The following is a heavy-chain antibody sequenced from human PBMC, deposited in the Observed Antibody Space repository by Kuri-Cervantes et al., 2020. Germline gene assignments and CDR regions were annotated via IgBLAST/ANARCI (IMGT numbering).Heavy chain of an antibody. CDR2: INPNSGGT. Sequence: ASVKVSCKASGYTFTGYYMHWVRQAPGQGLEWMGWINPNSGGTNYAQKFQGRVTMTRDTSISTAYMDLSRLTSDGTAVYYCARDSWGEIQLWLPAPPGMDVWGQGTTVTVSS. J-gene: IGHJ6*02. V-gene: IGHV1-2*02. CDR1: GYTFTGYY. D-gene: IGHD5-24*01. CDR3: ARDSWGEIQLWLPAPPGMDV.